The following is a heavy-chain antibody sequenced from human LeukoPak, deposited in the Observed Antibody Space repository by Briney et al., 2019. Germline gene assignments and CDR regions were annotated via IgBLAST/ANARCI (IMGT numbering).Heavy chain of an antibody. J-gene: IGHJ5*02. V-gene: IGHV1-18*01. Sequence: ASVKVSCKASGYTFTSYGISWVRQAPGQGLEWMGWISAYNGNTNYAQKLQGRVTMTTDTSTSTAYMELRSLRSDDTAVYYCARAQDASIRFSGNWFDPWSQGTLVTVSS. CDR1: GYTFTSYG. CDR2: ISAYNGNT. CDR3: ARAQDASIRFSGNWFDP. D-gene: IGHD3-3*01.